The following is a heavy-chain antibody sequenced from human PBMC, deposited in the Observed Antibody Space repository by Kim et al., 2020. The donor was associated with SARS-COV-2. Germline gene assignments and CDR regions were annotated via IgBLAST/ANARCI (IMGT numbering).Heavy chain of an antibody. CDR1: GYTFTSYD. Sequence: ASVKVSCKASGYTFTSYDINWVRQATGQGLEWMGWMNPNSGNTGYAQKFQGRVTMTRNTSISTAYMELSSLRSEDTAVYYCARGGPAYYYGSGSYNNNWFDPWGQGTLVTVSS. V-gene: IGHV1-8*01. CDR2: MNPNSGNT. J-gene: IGHJ5*02. D-gene: IGHD3-10*01. CDR3: ARGGPAYYYGSGSYNNNWFDP.